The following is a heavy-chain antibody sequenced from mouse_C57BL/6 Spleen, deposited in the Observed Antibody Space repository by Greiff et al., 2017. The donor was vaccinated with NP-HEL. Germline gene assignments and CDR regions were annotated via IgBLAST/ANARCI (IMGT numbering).Heavy chain of an antibody. CDR3: ASPSYPGY. CDR2: IDPANGNT. D-gene: IGHD2-10*01. V-gene: IGHV14-3*01. Sequence: VQLQQSVAELVRPGPSVTFTCTASGFYITNTYMHWVKQRPEQGLVWIGRIDPANGNTKYAPQFQGKDTITADTSSNTTYLPLSSLTSEDTAIYYCASPSYPGYWGQGTTVTVSS. CDR1: GFYITNTY. J-gene: IGHJ4*01.